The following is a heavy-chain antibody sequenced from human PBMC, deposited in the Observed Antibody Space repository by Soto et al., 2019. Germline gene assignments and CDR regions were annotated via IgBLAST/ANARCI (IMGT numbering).Heavy chain of an antibody. J-gene: IGHJ6*02. CDR3: ARGGAGYCSSTSCHRGYYYYGMDV. Sequence: SVKVSCKASGGTFSSYAISWVRQAPGQGLEWMGGIIPIFGTANYAQKFQGRVTITADESTSTAYMELSSLRSEDTAVYYCARGGAGYCSSTSCHRGYYYYGMDVWGQGTTVTVSS. D-gene: IGHD2-2*01. CDR2: IIPIFGTA. CDR1: GGTFSSYA. V-gene: IGHV1-69*13.